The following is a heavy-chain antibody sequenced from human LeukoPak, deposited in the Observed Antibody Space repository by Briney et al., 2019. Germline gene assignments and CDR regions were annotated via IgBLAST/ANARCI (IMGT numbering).Heavy chain of an antibody. CDR1: GYTFTGYY. J-gene: IGHJ6*02. D-gene: IGHD2-21*01. V-gene: IGHV1-2*02. CDR3: ARPDSYYYYYGMDV. Sequence: ASVKVSCKASGYTFTGYYMHWVRQAPGQGLEWMGWINPNSGGTNYAQKFQGGVTMTRDTSISTAYMELSRLRSDDTAVYYCARPDSYYYYYGMDVWGQGTTVTVSS. CDR2: INPNSGGT.